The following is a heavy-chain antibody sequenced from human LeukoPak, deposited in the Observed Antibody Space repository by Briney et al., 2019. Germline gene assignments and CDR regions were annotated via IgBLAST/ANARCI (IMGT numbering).Heavy chain of an antibody. J-gene: IGHJ4*02. Sequence: GGSLRLSCAASGFTFSWFGMHWIRQLPGKGLEWVAATSHTGHLKFYADSVRGRFTISRDNSNNTLYLQMNSLRPDDTALYYCARDEGREQLAYYFDSWGQGTLVTVSS. D-gene: IGHD1-1*01. CDR1: GFTFSWFG. V-gene: IGHV3-30*06. CDR3: ARDEGREQLAYYFDS. CDR2: TSHTGHLK.